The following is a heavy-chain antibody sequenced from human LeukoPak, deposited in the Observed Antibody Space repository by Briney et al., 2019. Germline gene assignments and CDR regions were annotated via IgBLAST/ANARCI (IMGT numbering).Heavy chain of an antibody. CDR3: ATSYSSSEYYYYYYYMDV. V-gene: IGHV1-2*02. D-gene: IGHD6-13*01. J-gene: IGHJ6*03. CDR2: INPNSGGT. Sequence: ASVKVSCKASGYTFTGYYMHWVRQAPGQGLEWMGWINPNSGGTNYAQKFQGRVTMTRDTSISTAYMELSRLRSDDTAVYCCATSYSSSEYYYYYYYMDVWGKGTTVTVSS. CDR1: GYTFTGYY.